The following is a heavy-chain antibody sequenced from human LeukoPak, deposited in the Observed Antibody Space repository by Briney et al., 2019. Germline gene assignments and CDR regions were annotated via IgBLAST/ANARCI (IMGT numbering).Heavy chain of an antibody. CDR1: GFTFNSYG. CDR2: ISYDGSNK. CDR3: ARGYSYMDV. D-gene: IGHD5-18*01. Sequence: GGSLRLSCAASGFTFNSYGMHWVRQAPGKGLEWVAVISYDGSNKYYADSVKGRFTISRDNSKNTLYLQMNSLRAEDTAVYYCARGYSYMDVWGKGTTVTVSS. V-gene: IGHV3-30*19. J-gene: IGHJ6*03.